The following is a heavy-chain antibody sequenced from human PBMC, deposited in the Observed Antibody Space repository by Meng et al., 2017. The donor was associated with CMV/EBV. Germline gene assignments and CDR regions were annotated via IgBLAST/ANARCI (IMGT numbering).Heavy chain of an antibody. D-gene: IGHD6-6*01. Sequence: SLKISCAASGFTFDDYAMHWVRQAPGKGPEWVSGISWNSGSIGYADSVKGRFTISRDNAKNSLYLQMNSLRAEDTALYYCAKGHSSSGFYYYYGMDVWGQGTTVTVSS. V-gene: IGHV3-9*01. CDR1: GFTFDDYA. J-gene: IGHJ6*02. CDR3: AKGHSSSGFYYYYGMDV. CDR2: ISWNSGSI.